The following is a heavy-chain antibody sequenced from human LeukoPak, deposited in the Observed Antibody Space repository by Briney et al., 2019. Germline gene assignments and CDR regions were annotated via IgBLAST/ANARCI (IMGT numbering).Heavy chain of an antibody. J-gene: IGHJ6*03. Sequence: SETLSLTCTVSSYSINSGYYWGWIRQPPGKGLEWIGNIYRSGSTYYNPSLKSRVTISVDTSKNQFSLKLSSVTAADTAVYYCAREVRINYMDVWGKGTTVTISS. V-gene: IGHV4-38-2*02. CDR1: SYSINSGYY. CDR3: AREVRINYMDV. CDR2: IYRSGST. D-gene: IGHD1-1*01.